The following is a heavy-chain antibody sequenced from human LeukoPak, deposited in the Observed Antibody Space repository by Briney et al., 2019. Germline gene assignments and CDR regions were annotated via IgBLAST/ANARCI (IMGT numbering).Heavy chain of an antibody. Sequence: ASVKVSCKVSGYTLTELSMHWVRQAPGKGLEWMGGFDPEDGETIYAQKFQGRVTMTEDTSTDTACMELSSLRSEDTAVYYCATDDRDCSGGSCYPSIWGQGTLVTVSS. J-gene: IGHJ4*02. CDR1: GYTLTELS. V-gene: IGHV1-24*01. D-gene: IGHD2-15*01. CDR2: FDPEDGET. CDR3: ATDDRDCSGGSCYPSI.